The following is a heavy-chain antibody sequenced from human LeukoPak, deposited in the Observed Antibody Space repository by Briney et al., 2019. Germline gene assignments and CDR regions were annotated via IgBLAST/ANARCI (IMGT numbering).Heavy chain of an antibody. J-gene: IGHJ4*02. Sequence: GGSLRLSCAASGFTFSDYYMSWIRQAPGKGLEWVSYISSSGSTIYYADSVKGRFTISRDNAKNSLYLQMNSLRAEDTAVYYCASGEIFGVVRPFDYWGQGTLVTVSS. CDR2: ISSSGSTI. D-gene: IGHD3-3*01. CDR3: ASGEIFGVVRPFDY. V-gene: IGHV3-11*04. CDR1: GFTFSDYY.